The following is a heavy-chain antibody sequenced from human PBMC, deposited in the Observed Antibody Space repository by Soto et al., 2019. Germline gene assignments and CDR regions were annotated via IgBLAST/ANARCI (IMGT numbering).Heavy chain of an antibody. CDR2: ISYDGSNK. D-gene: IGHD1-26*01. Sequence: GGSLRLACAASGFTFSSYGMHWVRQAPGKGLEWVAVISYDGSNKYYADSVKGRFTISRDNSKNTLYLQMNSLRAEDTAVYYCAKDGSREGLPPKDYYYGMDVWGQGTTVTVSS. CDR3: AKDGSREGLPPKDYYYGMDV. V-gene: IGHV3-30*18. CDR1: GFTFSSYG. J-gene: IGHJ6*02.